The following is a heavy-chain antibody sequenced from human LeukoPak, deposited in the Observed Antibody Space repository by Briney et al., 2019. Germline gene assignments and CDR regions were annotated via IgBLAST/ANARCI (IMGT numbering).Heavy chain of an antibody. Sequence: ASVTVSCKASGYTFTSHYMHWVRQAPGQGLEWMGRVNPSGGSTTYAQRFQGRVTMTRDTSTSTVYMELSSLRSEDTAVYFCARDSYYDSSGSVDYWGQGTLVTVSS. CDR2: VNPSGGST. CDR1: GYTFTSHY. J-gene: IGHJ4*02. V-gene: IGHV1-46*01. D-gene: IGHD3-22*01. CDR3: ARDSYYDSSGSVDY.